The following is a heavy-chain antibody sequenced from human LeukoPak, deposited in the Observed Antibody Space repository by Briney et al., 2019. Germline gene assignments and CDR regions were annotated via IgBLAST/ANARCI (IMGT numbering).Heavy chain of an antibody. CDR2: IYSGGST. V-gene: IGHV3-53*01. CDR3: ARDYEGRLDY. Sequence: GGSLRLSCAASGFTFSTYAMSWVRQAPGKGLEWVSVIYSGGSTYYADSVKGRFTISRDNSKNTLYLQMNSLRAEDTAVYYCARDYEGRLDYWGQGTLVTVSS. D-gene: IGHD3-3*01. CDR1: GFTFSTYA. J-gene: IGHJ4*02.